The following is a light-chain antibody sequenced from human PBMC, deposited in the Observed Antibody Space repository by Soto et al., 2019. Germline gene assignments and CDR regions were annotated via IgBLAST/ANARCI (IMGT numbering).Light chain of an antibody. CDR2: EVT. Sequence: QSVLTKPPSASGSPGQSVTISCTGTSSDVGGYNYVSWYQQHPGKAPKLMIYEVTKRPSGVPDRFSGSKSGNTASLTVSGLQAEDEADYYCNSYAGSNNVVFGGGTTLTVL. J-gene: IGLJ2*01. V-gene: IGLV2-8*01. CDR1: SSDVGGYNY. CDR3: NSYAGSNNVV.